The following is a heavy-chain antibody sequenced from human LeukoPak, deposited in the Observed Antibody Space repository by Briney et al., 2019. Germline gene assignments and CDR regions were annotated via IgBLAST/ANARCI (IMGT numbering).Heavy chain of an antibody. D-gene: IGHD3-3*01. CDR2: ISYDGSNK. Sequence: PGRSLRLSCAASGFTFSSYGMHWVRQAPGKGLEWVAVISYDGSNKYYADSVKGRFTISRDNAKNSLYLQMNSLRAEDTAVYYCAGLTYYDFWSGSHNWFDPWGQGTLVTVSS. CDR1: GFTFSSYG. CDR3: AGLTYYDFWSGSHNWFDP. J-gene: IGHJ5*02. V-gene: IGHV3-30*03.